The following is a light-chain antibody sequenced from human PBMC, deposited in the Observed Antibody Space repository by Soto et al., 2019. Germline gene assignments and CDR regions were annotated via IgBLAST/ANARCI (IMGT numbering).Light chain of an antibody. Sequence: DIQMTQSPSTLSASVGDRVTITCRASQSISNWLAWYQQKPGKAPKLLIYKASSLERGVPSRFSGSGSGTEFTLTLSSLQPDDFATYYCQQFNSYSITFGQGTRLESK. J-gene: IGKJ5*01. CDR3: QQFNSYSIT. CDR1: QSISNW. CDR2: KAS. V-gene: IGKV1-5*03.